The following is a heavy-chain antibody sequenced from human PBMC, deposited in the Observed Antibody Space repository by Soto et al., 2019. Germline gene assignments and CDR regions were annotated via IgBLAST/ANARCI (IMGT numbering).Heavy chain of an antibody. CDR1: GFTFSSYS. CDR2: ISSSSSYI. J-gene: IGHJ6*02. D-gene: IGHD1-7*01. CDR3: ARDQETSSRHYYYYYGMDV. Sequence: EVQLVESGGGLVKPGGSLRLSCAASGFTFSSYSMNWVRQAPGKGLEWVSSISSSSSYIYYADSVKGRFTISRDNAKNSLYLQMNSLRAEDTAVYYCARDQETSSRHYYYYYGMDVWGQGTTVTVSS. V-gene: IGHV3-21*01.